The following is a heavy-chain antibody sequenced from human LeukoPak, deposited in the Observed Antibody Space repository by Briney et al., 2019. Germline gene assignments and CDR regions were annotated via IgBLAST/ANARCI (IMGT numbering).Heavy chain of an antibody. D-gene: IGHD1-26*01. CDR1: GGSISSYY. J-gene: IGHJ6*02. Sequence: SGTLSLTCTVSGGSISSYYWSWIRQPAGKGLEWIGRIYTSGSTNYNPSLKSRVTMSVDTSKNQFSLKLSSVTAADTAVYYCARDGWVVGATYYYYGMDVWGQGTTVTVSS. CDR2: IYTSGST. CDR3: ARDGWVVGATYYYYGMDV. V-gene: IGHV4-4*07.